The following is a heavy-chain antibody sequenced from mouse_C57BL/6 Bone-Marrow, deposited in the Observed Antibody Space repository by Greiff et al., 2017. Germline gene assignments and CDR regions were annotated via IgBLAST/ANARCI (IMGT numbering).Heavy chain of an antibody. V-gene: IGHV1-9*01. CDR1: GYTFTGYW. CDR2: ILPGSGST. J-gene: IGHJ3*01. CDR3: ARAGWLLLAWFAY. Sequence: QVQLKQSGAALMMPGASVKLSCKATGYTFTGYWIEWVKQRPGHGLEWIGEILPGSGSTNYTEKFKGKATFTADTSSNTAYMQLSSLTTEDSAIYYCARAGWLLLAWFAYWGQGTLVTVSA. D-gene: IGHD2-3*01.